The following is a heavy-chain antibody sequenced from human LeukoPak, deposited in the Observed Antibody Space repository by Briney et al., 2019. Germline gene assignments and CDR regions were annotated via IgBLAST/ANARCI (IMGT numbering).Heavy chain of an antibody. CDR2: INHSGSA. J-gene: IGHJ4*02. CDR3: ARGQGTVTTH. D-gene: IGHD4-17*01. CDR1: GGSFSVYY. Sequence: PSETLSLTCAVSGGSFSVYYCTWIRQPPGKGLEWIGEINHSGSANYNPSLKSRVTISLDTSKNQFSLKLSSVTAADTAVYYCARGQGTVTTHWGQGTLVTVSS. V-gene: IGHV4-34*01.